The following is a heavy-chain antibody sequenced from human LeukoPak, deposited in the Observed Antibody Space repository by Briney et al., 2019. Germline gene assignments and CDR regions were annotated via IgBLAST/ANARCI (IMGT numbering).Heavy chain of an antibody. Sequence: GRSLRLSCAASGFTFDDYAMHWVRQPPGKGLEWVSRISWKSGTIVYADSVKGRFTISRDNAKNSLYLQMSSLRADDTALYFCARGEYDVLTAFFYFDYWGQGTLVTVSS. CDR2: ISWKSGTI. CDR1: GFTFDDYA. D-gene: IGHD3-9*01. CDR3: ARGEYDVLTAFFYFDY. J-gene: IGHJ4*02. V-gene: IGHV3-9*01.